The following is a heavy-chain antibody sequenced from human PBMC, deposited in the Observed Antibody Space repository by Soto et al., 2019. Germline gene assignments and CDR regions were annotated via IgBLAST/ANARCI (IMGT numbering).Heavy chain of an antibody. CDR2: ISYDGSNK. V-gene: IGHV3-30-3*01. CDR3: AKDHFTGYSSGWYNY. Sequence: PGGSLRLSCAASGFTFSSYAMHWVRQAPGKGLEWVAVISYDGSNKYYADSVKGRFTISRDNAKNSLYLQMNSLRAEDTALYYCAKDHFTGYSSGWYNYWGQGTLVTVSS. CDR1: GFTFSSYA. D-gene: IGHD6-19*01. J-gene: IGHJ4*02.